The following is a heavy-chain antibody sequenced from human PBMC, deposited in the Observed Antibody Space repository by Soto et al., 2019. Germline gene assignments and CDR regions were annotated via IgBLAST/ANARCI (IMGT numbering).Heavy chain of an antibody. J-gene: IGHJ5*02. D-gene: IGHD3-22*01. CDR1: GFTFSGSA. CDR2: IRSKSNSYAT. V-gene: IGHV3-73*01. Sequence: VGSLRLSCAASGFTFSGSAMHWVRQASGKGLEWVGRIRSKSNSYATAYAASVKGRFTISRDDSKDTAYLQMNSLKTEDTAVYYCTRDPRNYYDSIGSANWFDPWGQGTLVTVSS. CDR3: TRDPRNYYDSIGSANWFDP.